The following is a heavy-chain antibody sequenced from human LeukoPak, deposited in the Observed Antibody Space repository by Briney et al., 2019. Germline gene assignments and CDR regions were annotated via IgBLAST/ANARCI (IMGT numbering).Heavy chain of an antibody. J-gene: IGHJ5*02. Sequence: GGSLRLSCAASGSTFSTYGMHWVRQAPGKGLEWVAFIRYDGSNKDYVDSVKGRFTISRDNSKNTLYLQMNSLRAEDTAVYYCAKGPVGYCGGGSCYHWFDPWGQGTLVTVSS. CDR1: GSTFSTYG. D-gene: IGHD2-15*01. CDR3: AKGPVGYCGGGSCYHWFDP. CDR2: IRYDGSNK. V-gene: IGHV3-30*02.